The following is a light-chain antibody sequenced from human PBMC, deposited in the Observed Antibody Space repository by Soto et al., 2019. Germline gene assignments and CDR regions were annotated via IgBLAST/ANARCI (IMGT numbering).Light chain of an antibody. J-gene: IGKJ2*01. CDR3: MQGTHWPYT. CDR2: KIS. Sequence: DVVMTQSPLSLAVTLGQPASISCRSSQSVVSRDGNAYLNSFQQRPGQSPRRLIYKISNRDSGVPDRFSGSESGSDFTLKISRVEAEDGGVYYCMQGTHWPYTFGQGTKLEI. V-gene: IGKV2-30*01. CDR1: QSVVSRDGNAY.